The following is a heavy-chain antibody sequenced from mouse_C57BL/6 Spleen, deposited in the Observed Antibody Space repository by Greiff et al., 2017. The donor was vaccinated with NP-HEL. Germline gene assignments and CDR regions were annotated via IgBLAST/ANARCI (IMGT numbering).Heavy chain of an antibody. V-gene: IGHV5-9-1*02. Sequence: EVQLQESGEGLVKPGGSLKLSCAASGFTFSSYAMSWVRQTPEKRLEWVAYISSGGDYIYYADTVKGRFTISRDNARNTLYLQMSSLKSEDTAMYYCTRITTVVGYYFDYWGQGTTLTVSS. CDR3: TRITTVVGYYFDY. CDR1: GFTFSSYA. D-gene: IGHD1-1*01. J-gene: IGHJ2*01. CDR2: ISSGGDYI.